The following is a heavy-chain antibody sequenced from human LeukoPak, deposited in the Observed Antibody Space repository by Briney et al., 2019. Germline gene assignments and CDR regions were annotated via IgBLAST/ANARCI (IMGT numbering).Heavy chain of an antibody. Sequence: ASVKVSCKASGYTFTGYYMHWVRQAPGQGLEWMGWINPNSGGTNYAQKFQGRVTMTRDTSISTAYMELSRLRSDDAAVYYCARIMVWSSTSCYDYWGQGTLVTVSS. CDR3: ARIMVWSSTSCYDY. D-gene: IGHD2-2*01. CDR2: INPNSGGT. V-gene: IGHV1-2*02. J-gene: IGHJ4*02. CDR1: GYTFTGYY.